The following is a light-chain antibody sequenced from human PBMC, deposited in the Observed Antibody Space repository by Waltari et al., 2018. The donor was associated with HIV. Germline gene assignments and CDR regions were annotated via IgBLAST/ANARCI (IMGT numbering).Light chain of an antibody. CDR2: EVI. CDR1: SSDVGGYDS. J-gene: IGLJ3*02. V-gene: IGLV2-11*01. Sequence: QSAMTQPRSVSGSPGQSVTIPCNGTSSDVGGYDSVPWYLQHPGKVPKLIIYEVIKRPSGVPDRFAGSKSGNTASRTISGLQTEDEADYFCCSYAATYTYVLFGGGTKLTVL. CDR3: CSYAATYTYVL.